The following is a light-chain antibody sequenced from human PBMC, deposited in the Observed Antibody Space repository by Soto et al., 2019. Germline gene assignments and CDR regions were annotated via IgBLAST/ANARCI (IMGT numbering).Light chain of an antibody. CDR1: GSDIGAYDY. Sequence: QSALTQPPSASGSPGRSVTISCTGTGSDIGAYDYVSWYQQRPGKAPKLIIYEVSRRPSGVPDRFSGSKYGNTASLTVSGLQSDDEADYYCSSYGGRNTLVFGGGTKVTVL. CDR2: EVS. CDR3: SSYGGRNTLV. V-gene: IGLV2-8*01. J-gene: IGLJ2*01.